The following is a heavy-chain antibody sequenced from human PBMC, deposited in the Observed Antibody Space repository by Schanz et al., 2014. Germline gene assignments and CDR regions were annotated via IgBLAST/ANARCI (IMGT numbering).Heavy chain of an antibody. CDR1: GFTFSSHW. D-gene: IGHD1-1*01. Sequence: EVQLVQSGGGLVQPGGSLRLSCAASGFTFSSHWMHWVRQAPGKGLEWVSTIGTSGGTNYAESVKGRFTISRDNSKNTLYLQMNSLRAEDTAVYFCAKIERNEDWGQGTLVTVSS. CDR2: IGTSGGT. CDR3: AKIERNED. V-gene: IGHV3-23*04. J-gene: IGHJ4*02.